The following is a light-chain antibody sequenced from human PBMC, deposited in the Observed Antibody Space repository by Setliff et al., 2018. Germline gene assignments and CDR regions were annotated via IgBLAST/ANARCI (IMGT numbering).Light chain of an antibody. V-gene: IGLV2-14*03. J-gene: IGLJ1*01. CDR3: CAYTASTTYV. CDR2: EVT. Sequence: QSALAQPAAVSGSPGQSITISCAGTNSDVGGYNYVSWYQQHPNKAPKLMIYEVTKRPSGVSDRFSGSKSGNTASLTISGLQAEDEADYYCCAYTASTTYVFVNGTKVTVL. CDR1: NSDVGGYNY.